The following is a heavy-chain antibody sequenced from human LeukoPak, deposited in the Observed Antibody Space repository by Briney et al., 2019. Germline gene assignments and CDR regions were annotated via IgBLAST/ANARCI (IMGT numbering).Heavy chain of an antibody. J-gene: IGHJ4*02. Sequence: GGSLRLSCAASGFTFSNYVTHWARQAPGKGLEWVALIANDGGEKYYADSVKGRFTISRDNSKNTLYLQMNSLRAEDTAMFYCARARGDSSPASRYFDYWGQGALVTVSS. CDR1: GFTFSNYV. V-gene: IGHV3-30-3*01. CDR2: IANDGGEK. D-gene: IGHD5-18*01. CDR3: ARARGDSSPASRYFDY.